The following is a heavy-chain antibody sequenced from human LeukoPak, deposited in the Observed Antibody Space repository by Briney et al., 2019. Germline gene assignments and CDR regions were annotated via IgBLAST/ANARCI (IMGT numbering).Heavy chain of an antibody. Sequence: PGGSLRLSCAASEFTFSSYNMNWVRQAPGKGLEWVSSISSSSTYIYYADSVKGRFTISRDNAKNSLYLQMNSLRAEDTAVYYCAREVKAVPGDESFDYWGQGTLVTVSS. V-gene: IGHV3-21*04. D-gene: IGHD6-19*01. CDR1: EFTFSSYN. CDR2: ISSSSTYI. CDR3: AREVKAVPGDESFDY. J-gene: IGHJ4*02.